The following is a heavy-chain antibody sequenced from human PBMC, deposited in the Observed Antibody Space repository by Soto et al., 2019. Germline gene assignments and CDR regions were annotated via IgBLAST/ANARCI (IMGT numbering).Heavy chain of an antibody. D-gene: IGHD3-22*01. Sequence: GGSLRLSCAASGFTFSSYWMSWVRQAPGKGLEWVANIKQDGSEKYYVDSVKGRFTISRDNAKNPLYLQMNSLRAEDTAVYYCARNSLESEYYYDSSGYYLVYYYGMDVWGQGTTVTVSS. CDR1: GFTFSSYW. CDR2: IKQDGSEK. J-gene: IGHJ6*02. V-gene: IGHV3-7*01. CDR3: ARNSLESEYYYDSSGYYLVYYYGMDV.